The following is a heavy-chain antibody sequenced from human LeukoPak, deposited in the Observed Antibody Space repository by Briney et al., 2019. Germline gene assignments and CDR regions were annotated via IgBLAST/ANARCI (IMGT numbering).Heavy chain of an antibody. D-gene: IGHD4-23*01. J-gene: IGHJ4*02. V-gene: IGHV4-34*01. CDR1: GGSFSGYY. CDR3: ASLPTRSVTIDY. Sequence: SETLSLTCAVYGGSFSGYYWSWIRQPPGKGLEWIGEINHSGSTNYNPSLKSRVTLSVDTSKNQFSLKLSSVTAADTAVYYCASLPTRSVTIDYWGQGTLVTVSS. CDR2: INHSGST.